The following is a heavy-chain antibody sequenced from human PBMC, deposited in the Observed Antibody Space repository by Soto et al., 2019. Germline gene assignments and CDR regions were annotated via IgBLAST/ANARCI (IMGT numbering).Heavy chain of an antibody. CDR1: GFIFSNFW. Sequence: GGSLRLSCGASGFIFSNFWMHWVRQAPGKGLMWVSRINGDGSNIIYADSVKGRITVSRDNAKNTLYLQMNSLRAEDTAVYYCARVCRDGYNQPSYFAYSGQGTLVPVSS. CDR3: ARVCRDGYNQPSYFAY. D-gene: IGHD5-12*01. CDR2: INGDGSNI. V-gene: IGHV3-74*01. J-gene: IGHJ4*02.